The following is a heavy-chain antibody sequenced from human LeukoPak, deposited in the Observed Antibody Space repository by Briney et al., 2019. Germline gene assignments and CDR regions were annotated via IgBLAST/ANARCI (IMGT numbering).Heavy chain of an antibody. D-gene: IGHD3-10*01. J-gene: IGHJ3*02. CDR1: GFTFSNYA. CDR2: ISGSGGST. Sequence: GGSLRLSCAGSGFTFSNYAMSWVRQAPGKGLEWVSAISGSGGSTYYADSVKGRFSISRDNSKNTLYLQMNSLRAEDTAVYYCAKGRFYGSGRPDAFDIWGQGTMVTVSS. V-gene: IGHV3-23*01. CDR3: AKGRFYGSGRPDAFDI.